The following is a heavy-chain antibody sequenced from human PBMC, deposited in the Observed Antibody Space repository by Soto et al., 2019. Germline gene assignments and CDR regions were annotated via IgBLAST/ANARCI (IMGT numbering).Heavy chain of an antibody. CDR3: ARPRGYCSSTGCSGWFDP. D-gene: IGHD2-2*01. J-gene: IGHJ5*02. CDR1: GYSFTSYW. CDR2: IYPGDSDT. Sequence: GESLKISCKGSGYSFTSYWIGWVRQMPGKGLEWMGIIYPGDSDTRYSPSFQGQVTISADKSISTAYLQWSSLKASDTAMYYCARPRGYCSSTGCSGWFDPWGQGTLVTVSS. V-gene: IGHV5-51*01.